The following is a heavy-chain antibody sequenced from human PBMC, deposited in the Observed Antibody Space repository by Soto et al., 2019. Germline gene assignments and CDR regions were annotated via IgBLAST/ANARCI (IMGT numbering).Heavy chain of an antibody. CDR2: GSYSGTT. Sequence: SATLSLTCTVSGASISSSRYYFGWISQPPGNGLEEIGSGSYSGTTYYNPSLKSGVTISVDTSKNQFSLNLSSVTAADTAVYYCARLLVPLGYCSGNGCPRSSFDYRVKGTLVT. CDR3: ARLLVPLGYCSGNGCPRSSFDY. D-gene: IGHD2-15*01. V-gene: IGHV4-39*01. J-gene: IGHJ4*02. CDR1: GASISSSRYY.